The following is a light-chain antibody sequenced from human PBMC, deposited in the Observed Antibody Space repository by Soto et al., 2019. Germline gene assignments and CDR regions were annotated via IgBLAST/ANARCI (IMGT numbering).Light chain of an antibody. CDR1: QTVSSSY. V-gene: IGKV3-20*01. Sequence: ENVLTQSPGTLSLSPGERATLSCRASQTVSSSYLAWYQQKPGQAPRLLIYGASTRATGIPGRFSGSASGTDFTLTISRLEPEDFAVYYCQQYGPSPRYTFGQGTNLEIK. J-gene: IGKJ2*01. CDR2: GAS. CDR3: QQYGPSPRYT.